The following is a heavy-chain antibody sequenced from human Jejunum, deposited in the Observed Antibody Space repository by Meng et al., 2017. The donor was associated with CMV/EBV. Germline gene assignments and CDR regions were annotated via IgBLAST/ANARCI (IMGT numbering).Heavy chain of an antibody. D-gene: IGHD6-13*01. J-gene: IGHJ4*02. CDR2: THYRSNWYN. V-gene: IGHV6-1*01. Sequence: WNWIRQSPSRGLEWLGMTHYRSNWYNDYAASVKTRISINADTSKNQFSLQLNSVTPEDTAVYYCARAGYSSIGYSSSWPPGDFDSWGQGTRVTVSS. CDR3: ARAGYSSIGYSSSWPPGDFDS.